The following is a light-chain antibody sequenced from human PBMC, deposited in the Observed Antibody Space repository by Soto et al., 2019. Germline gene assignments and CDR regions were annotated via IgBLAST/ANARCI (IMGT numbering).Light chain of an antibody. Sequence: VVMTQSPATLSLSPGERATLSCKASQSVSSSYLAWYQQKPGQAPRLLIYGASTRATDMPGTFSGRGSGTEFTLTISSLRPEDFAVYYCQQYRSWPRTFGQGTKVDIK. V-gene: IGKV3-15*01. CDR2: GAS. CDR3: QQYRSWPRT. CDR1: QSVSSSY. J-gene: IGKJ1*01.